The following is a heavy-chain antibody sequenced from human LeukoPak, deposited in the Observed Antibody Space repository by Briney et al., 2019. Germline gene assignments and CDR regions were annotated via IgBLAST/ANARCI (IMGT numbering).Heavy chain of an antibody. J-gene: IGHJ4*02. V-gene: IGHV3-74*01. CDR3: TRGYNTASLD. D-gene: IGHD5-18*01. CDR1: GFTFSRDW. Sequence: PGGSLSPSCVASGFTFSRDWLHGVRQVPGKGLVWVSRINTDGSTTNYADSVKGRFTISRDNTKNTLYLQMNSLRAEDSAVYFCTRGYNTASLDWGQGTRITVAS. CDR2: INTDGSTT.